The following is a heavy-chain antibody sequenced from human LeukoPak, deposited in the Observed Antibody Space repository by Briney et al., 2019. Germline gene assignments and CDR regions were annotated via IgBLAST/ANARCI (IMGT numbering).Heavy chain of an antibody. D-gene: IGHD6-19*01. CDR2: ISYSGST. Sequence: SETLSLTCTVSGGSISSYYWSWIRQPPGKGLEWIGYISYSGSTNYNPSLKSRVTISVDTSKNQFSLKLSSVTAADTAVYYCVRRLYSSGWYGKDGAFDIRGQGTMVTVSS. V-gene: IGHV4-59*08. J-gene: IGHJ3*02. CDR1: GGSISSYY. CDR3: VRRLYSSGWYGKDGAFDI.